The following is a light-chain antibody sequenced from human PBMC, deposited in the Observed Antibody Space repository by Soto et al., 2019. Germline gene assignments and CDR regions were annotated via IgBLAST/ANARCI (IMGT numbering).Light chain of an antibody. CDR3: QQYGSSPQT. CDR2: GAS. Sequence: EIVLTQSPGTLSLSPGERATLSCRASQSVSSSYLAWYQQKPGQAPRLLIQGASSRATGIPDRFSGRGSGTDFTLTISRLEPEDFAMYYCQQYGSSPQTFXGGTKVDIK. V-gene: IGKV3-20*01. J-gene: IGKJ4*01. CDR1: QSVSSSY.